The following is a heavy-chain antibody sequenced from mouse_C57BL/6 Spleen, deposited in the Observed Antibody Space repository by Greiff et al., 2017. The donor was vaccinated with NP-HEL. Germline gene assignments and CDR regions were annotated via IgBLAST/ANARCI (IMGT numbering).Heavy chain of an antibody. CDR2: ISDGGSYT. D-gene: IGHD2-4*01. V-gene: IGHV5-4*03. CDR1: GFTFSSYA. CDR3: ARALDDYDYFDY. Sequence: EVKLMESGGGLVKPGGSLKLSCAASGFTFSSYAMSWVRQTPEKRLEWVATISDGGSYTYYPDNVKGRFTISRDNAKNNLYLQMSHLKSEDTAMYYCARALDDYDYFDYWGQGTTLTVSS. J-gene: IGHJ2*01.